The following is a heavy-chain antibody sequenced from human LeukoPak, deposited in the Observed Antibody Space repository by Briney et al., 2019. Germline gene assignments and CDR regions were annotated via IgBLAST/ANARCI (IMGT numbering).Heavy chain of an antibody. CDR3: ARDPGYGDSVDY. J-gene: IGHJ4*02. D-gene: IGHD4-17*01. Sequence: ASVKVSCKASGYTFTGYYMHWVRQAPGQGLEWMGWINPNSGGTNYAQKFQGRVTMTRDTSISTAYMELRSLRSGDTAVYYCARDPGYGDSVDYWGQGTLVTVSS. CDR1: GYTFTGYY. V-gene: IGHV1-2*02. CDR2: INPNSGGT.